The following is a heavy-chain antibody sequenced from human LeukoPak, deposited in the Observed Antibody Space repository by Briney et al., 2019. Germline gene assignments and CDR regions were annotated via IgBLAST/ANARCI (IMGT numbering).Heavy chain of an antibody. J-gene: IGHJ4*02. CDR3: AKEGKYSSSHSPFDY. V-gene: IGHV3-64*01. CDR2: ISSNGGST. D-gene: IGHD6-6*01. CDR1: GFTFSSYA. Sequence: PGGSLRLSCAASGFTFSSYAMHWVRQAPGKGLEYVSAISSNGGSTYYANSVKGRFTISRDNSKNTLYLQMNSLRAEDTAVYYCAKEGKYSSSHSPFDYWGQGTLVTVSS.